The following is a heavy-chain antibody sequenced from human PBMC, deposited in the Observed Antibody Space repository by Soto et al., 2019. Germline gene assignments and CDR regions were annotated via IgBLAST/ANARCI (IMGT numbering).Heavy chain of an antibody. Sequence: QVQLQQWGAGLLKPSETLSLTCAVYGGSFSGYYWSWIRQPPGKGLEWIGEINHSGSTNYNPSLKSRGTISGVTSMNQFSLKLSSVTAADTAVYYCARVIEGKCFPHYYYYYLDVWGKGTTVTVSS. V-gene: IGHV4-34*01. CDR2: INHSGST. CDR3: ARVIEGKCFPHYYYYYLDV. J-gene: IGHJ6*03. CDR1: GGSFSGYY. D-gene: IGHD3-16*01.